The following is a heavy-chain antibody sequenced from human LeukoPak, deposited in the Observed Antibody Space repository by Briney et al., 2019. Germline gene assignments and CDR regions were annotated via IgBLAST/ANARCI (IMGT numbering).Heavy chain of an antibody. CDR2: INHSGST. V-gene: IGHV4-34*01. D-gene: IGHD1-26*01. J-gene: IGHJ6*03. CDR1: GGSFSGYY. CDR3: ARVRGSSGSYEYYHYMDV. Sequence: PSETLSLTCAVYGGSFSGYYWSWIRQPPGKGLEWIGEINHSGSTNYNPSLKSRVTISVDKSKNQFSLKLSSVTAADTAVYYCARVRGSSGSYEYYHYMDVWGKGTTVTISS.